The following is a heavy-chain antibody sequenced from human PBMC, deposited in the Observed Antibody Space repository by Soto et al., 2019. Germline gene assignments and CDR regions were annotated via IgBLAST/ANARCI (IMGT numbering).Heavy chain of an antibody. CDR2: IKSKTDGGTT. D-gene: IGHD2-15*01. CDR3: TTVLVVVVAATHGEIDY. V-gene: IGHV3-15*01. J-gene: IGHJ4*02. Sequence: GGSLRLSCAASGFTFSNAWMSWVRQAPGKGLEWVGRIKSKTDGGTTDYAAPVKGRFTISRDDSKNTLYLQMNSLKTEDTAVYYCTTVLVVVVAATHGEIDYWGQGTLVTVSS. CDR1: GFTFSNAW.